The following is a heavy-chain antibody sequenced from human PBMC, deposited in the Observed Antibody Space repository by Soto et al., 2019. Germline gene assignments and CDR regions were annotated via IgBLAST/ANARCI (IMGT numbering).Heavy chain of an antibody. D-gene: IGHD3-22*01. CDR2: MNAVNGNT. CDR1: GYTFTNYA. Sequence: QVQLVQSGAEEKKPGASVKVSCKASGYTFTNYAMHWVRQAPGQRLEWMGWMNAVNGNTKYSQKLQGRVTITRDTSASTAYMELSSLRSEDTAVYYCARSSGYYLIDDYWGQGTLVTVSS. CDR3: ARSSGYYLIDDY. J-gene: IGHJ4*02. V-gene: IGHV1-3*05.